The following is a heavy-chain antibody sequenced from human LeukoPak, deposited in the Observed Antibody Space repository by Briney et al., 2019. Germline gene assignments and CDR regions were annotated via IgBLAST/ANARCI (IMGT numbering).Heavy chain of an antibody. CDR3: ARARSHSSSPSPDYYYYGMDV. D-gene: IGHD6-13*01. CDR1: GFTFSSYG. V-gene: IGHV3-33*01. Sequence: PGRSLRLSCAASGFTFSSYGMHWVRQAPGKGLEWVAVIWYDGSNKYYADSVKGRFTISRDNSKNTLYLQMNSLRAEDTAVYYCARARSHSSSPSPDYYYYGMDVWGQGTTVTVSS. CDR2: IWYDGSNK. J-gene: IGHJ6*02.